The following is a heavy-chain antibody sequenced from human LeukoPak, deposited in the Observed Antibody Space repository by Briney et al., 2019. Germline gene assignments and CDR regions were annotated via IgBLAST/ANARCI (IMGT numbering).Heavy chain of an antibody. V-gene: IGHV1-2*02. CDR3: AEGIYRNSH. D-gene: IGHD1-14*01. CDR2: ITPKSGGT. CDR1: GYTFTGYY. Sequence: ASVKVSCKASGYTFTGYYIHWVRQAPGQGLEWMGWITPKSGGTSYAQKFQGRVSMTRDTSISTAYMELSRLTSDDTAVYCCAEGIYRNSHWGQGTLVTVSS. J-gene: IGHJ4*02.